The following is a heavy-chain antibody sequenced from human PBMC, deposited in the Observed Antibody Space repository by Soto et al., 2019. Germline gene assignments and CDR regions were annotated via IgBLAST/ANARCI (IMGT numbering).Heavy chain of an antibody. V-gene: IGHV3-33*01. CDR2: IWYDGSNK. J-gene: IGHJ4*02. D-gene: IGHD3-3*01. CDR1: GFTFSSYG. Sequence: GGSLRLSCAASGFTFSSYGMHWVRQAPGKGLEWVAVIWYDGSNKYYADSVKGRFTISRDNSKNTLYLQMNSLRAEDTAVYYCARDFDFWSGYYEGEPLYYFDYWGQGTLVTVSS. CDR3: ARDFDFWSGYYEGEPLYYFDY.